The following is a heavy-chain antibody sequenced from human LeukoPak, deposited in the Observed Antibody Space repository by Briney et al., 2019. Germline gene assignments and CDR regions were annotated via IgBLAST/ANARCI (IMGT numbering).Heavy chain of an antibody. Sequence: GGSLRLSCVGSGFTFSNYAMSWVRQVPGKGVEWVSVIGGSDGSVHYADSVKGRFIISRDNSKNTLYLRMNSLRAEDTAVYHCAKAMRCSRRYPFLGMDGWGKGTKGTVSS. V-gene: IGHV3-23*01. D-gene: IGHD1-26*01. J-gene: IGHJ6*04. CDR2: IGGSDGSV. CDR1: GFTFSNYA. CDR3: AKAMRCSRRYPFLGMDG.